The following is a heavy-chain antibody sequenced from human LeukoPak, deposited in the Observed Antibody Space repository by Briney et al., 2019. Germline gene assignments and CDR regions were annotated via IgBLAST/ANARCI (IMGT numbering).Heavy chain of an antibody. D-gene: IGHD5-18*01. CDR3: ARGVVDTAMVFDY. V-gene: IGHV4-59*01. Sequence: SETLSLTCTVSGGSISSYYWSWIRQPPGKGLEWIGYIYYSGSTNYNPSLKSRVTISVDTSKNQFSLKLNSVTAADTAAYYCARGVVDTAMVFDYWGQGTLVTVSS. CDR1: GGSISSYY. J-gene: IGHJ4*02. CDR2: IYYSGST.